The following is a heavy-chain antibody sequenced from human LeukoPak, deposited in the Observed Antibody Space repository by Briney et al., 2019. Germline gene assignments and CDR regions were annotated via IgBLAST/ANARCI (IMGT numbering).Heavy chain of an antibody. Sequence: ASVKVSCKASGYTFTSYGTSWVRQAPGQGLEWMGWISAYNGNTNYAQKLQGRVTMTTDTSTSTAYMEPGSLRSDDTAVYYCARDSLDIVVVPGSYWGQGTLVTVSS. V-gene: IGHV1-18*01. D-gene: IGHD2-2*01. J-gene: IGHJ4*02. CDR3: ARDSLDIVVVPGSY. CDR1: GYTFTSYG. CDR2: ISAYNGNT.